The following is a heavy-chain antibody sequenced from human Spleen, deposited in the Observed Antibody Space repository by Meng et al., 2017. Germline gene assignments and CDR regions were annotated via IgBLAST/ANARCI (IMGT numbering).Heavy chain of an antibody. V-gene: IGHV1-46*01. CDR3: ARGDVSGSYYFDS. CDR2: INPNGGST. D-gene: IGHD1-26*01. J-gene: IGHJ4*02. CDR1: GYTFTSYY. Sequence: QVQLVQSGAEVKKPGASVKVSCKAFGYTFTSYYMHWVRQAPGQGLEWMGIINPNGGSTTYAQKFQGRVSMTRDTSTSTVYMEVSSLRSEDTALYHCARGDVSGSYYFDSWGQGTLVTVSS.